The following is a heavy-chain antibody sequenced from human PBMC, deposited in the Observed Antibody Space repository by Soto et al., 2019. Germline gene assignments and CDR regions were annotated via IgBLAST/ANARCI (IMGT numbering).Heavy chain of an antibody. CDR3: TKPWSSGGVFDI. CDR2: IRRKTNNYAT. CDR1: GFTFGGST. D-gene: IGHD6-19*01. V-gene: IGHV3-73*02. J-gene: IGHJ3*02. Sequence: EVQLVESGGGLVQPGGPWKLSWEAPGFTFGGSTRPWVGQPSGKGVEWVGRIRRKTNNYATTYAASVKGRFTISRDDSKNTFYLQMNSLESEDTAVYYCTKPWSSGGVFDIWGQGTTVTVSS.